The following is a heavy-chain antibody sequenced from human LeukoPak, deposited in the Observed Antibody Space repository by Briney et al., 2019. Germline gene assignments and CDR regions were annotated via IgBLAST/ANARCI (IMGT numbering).Heavy chain of an antibody. CDR1: GFTFSSYA. D-gene: IGHD3-3*01. J-gene: IGHJ4*02. CDR2: ISYDGSNK. CDR3: ARGSAAYYDFWSGNNFDY. Sequence: PGGSLRLSCAASGFTFSSYAMHRVRQAPGKGLEWVAVISYDGSNKYYADSVKGRFTISRDNSKNTLYLQMNSLRAEDTAVYYCARGSAAYYDFWSGNNFDYWGQGTLVTVSS. V-gene: IGHV3-30*04.